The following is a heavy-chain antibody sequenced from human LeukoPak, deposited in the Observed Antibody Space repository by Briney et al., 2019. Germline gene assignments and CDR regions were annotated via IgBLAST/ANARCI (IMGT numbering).Heavy chain of an antibody. V-gene: IGHV4-39*01. Sequence: SETLSLTCTVSGGSISSSSYYWGWIRQPPGRRLEWIANFHYSGTTYYNPSLKSRVTISVDTSKNQFSLSLSSVAAADTSVYYCARRIPVPGQDGFDIWGQGTMVTVSS. J-gene: IGHJ3*02. CDR3: ARRIPVPGQDGFDI. D-gene: IGHD2-21*01. CDR1: GGSISSSSYY. CDR2: FHYSGTT.